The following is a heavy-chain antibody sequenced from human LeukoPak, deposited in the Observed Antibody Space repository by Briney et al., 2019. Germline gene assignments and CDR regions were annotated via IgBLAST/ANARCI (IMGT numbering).Heavy chain of an antibody. CDR1: GGSISSYY. Sequence: SETLSLTCTVSGGSISSYYWSWIRQPPGKGLEWIGYIYYSGSTNYNPSLKSRVTISVDTSKNQFSLKLSSVTAADTAVYYCARGWDIAAAGTYFDYWGQGTLVTVSS. CDR3: ARGWDIAAAGTYFDY. CDR2: IYYSGST. J-gene: IGHJ4*02. V-gene: IGHV4-59*01. D-gene: IGHD6-13*01.